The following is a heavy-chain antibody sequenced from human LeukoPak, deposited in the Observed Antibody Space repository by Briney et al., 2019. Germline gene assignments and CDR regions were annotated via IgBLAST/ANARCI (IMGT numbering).Heavy chain of an antibody. V-gene: IGHV4-61*01. CDR2: IFYRGNS. D-gene: IGHD2-2*01. CDR3: AREFLLGSTLFDP. CDR1: GYSISSGYY. J-gene: IGHJ5*02. Sequence: SGPTLVKPSETLSLTCTVSGYSISSGYYWSWIRQPPGKGLEYIGYIFYRGNSNYSPSLKSRLTMSVDTSRNQLSLKLSSVTAADTAVYYCAREFLLGSTLFDPWGQGTLVIVSS.